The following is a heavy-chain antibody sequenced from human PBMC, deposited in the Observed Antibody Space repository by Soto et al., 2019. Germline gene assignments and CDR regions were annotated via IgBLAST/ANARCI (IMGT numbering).Heavy chain of an antibody. CDR1: GGSFSSYA. D-gene: IGHD5-18*01. Sequence: ASVKVSCKASGGSFSSYAISWVRQAPGQRLEWMGWINAGNGNTKYSQKFQGRVTITRDTSASTAYMELSSLRSEDTAVYYCARDYSSYGPFDYWGQGTLVTVSS. CDR3: ARDYSSYGPFDY. CDR2: INAGNGNT. V-gene: IGHV1-3*01. J-gene: IGHJ4*02.